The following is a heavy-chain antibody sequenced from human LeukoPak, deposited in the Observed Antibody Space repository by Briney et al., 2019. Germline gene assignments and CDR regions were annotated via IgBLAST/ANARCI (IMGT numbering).Heavy chain of an antibody. Sequence: ASVTVSCKASGYTFTSYAMNWVRQAPGQGLEWMGWINTNTGNPTYAQGFTGRFVFSLDTSVSTAYLQISSLKAEDTAVYYCARVDIAAFRYYYYYYMDVWGKGTTVTVSS. CDR3: ARVDIAAFRYYYYYYMDV. J-gene: IGHJ6*03. CDR2: INTNTGNP. D-gene: IGHD6-6*01. V-gene: IGHV7-4-1*02. CDR1: GYTFTSYA.